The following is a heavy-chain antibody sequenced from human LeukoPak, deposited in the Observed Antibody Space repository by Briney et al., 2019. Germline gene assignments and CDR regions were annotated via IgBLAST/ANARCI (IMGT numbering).Heavy chain of an antibody. J-gene: IGHJ4*02. D-gene: IGHD6-19*01. CDR1: GYTFTSYD. Sequence: ASVKVSCKASGYTFTSYDINWVRQATGQGLEWMGWMNPNSGNTGYAQKFQGRVTMTRDTSISTAYMELSSLRSEDTAVYYCARDNRIAVAGWNYWGQGTLVTVSS. CDR2: MNPNSGNT. V-gene: IGHV1-8*01. CDR3: ARDNRIAVAGWNY.